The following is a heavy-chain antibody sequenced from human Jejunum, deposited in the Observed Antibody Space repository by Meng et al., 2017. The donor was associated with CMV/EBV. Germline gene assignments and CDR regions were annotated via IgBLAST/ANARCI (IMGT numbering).Heavy chain of an antibody. D-gene: IGHD5-24*01. CDR1: GYTFTRYP. CDR3: ARDSPLDGYSLLDY. CDR2: INTNTGNP. Sequence: VQLGQSGAELKKPGASVKVSCKASGYTFTRYPMNWVRQAPGQGLEWMGWINTNTGNPTYAQGFTGRFVFSLDTSVSTAYLQINSLRADDTAVYYCARDSPLDGYSLLDYWGQGTLVTVSS. V-gene: IGHV7-4-1*02. J-gene: IGHJ4*02.